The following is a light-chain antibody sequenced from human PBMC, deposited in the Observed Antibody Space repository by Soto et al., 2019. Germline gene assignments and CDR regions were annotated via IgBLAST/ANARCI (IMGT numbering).Light chain of an antibody. Sequence: IQLTQSPSSLSASVGDRVTITCQASHDINNYLSWYKLKPGKAPRLLIYDASNLVTGVPTRVSGNRSGTDFTVTINSLQTEDFATDYCQQYYSLPLTFGGGTKVGSK. V-gene: IGKV1-33*01. J-gene: IGKJ4*01. CDR2: DAS. CDR3: QQYYSLPLT. CDR1: HDINNY.